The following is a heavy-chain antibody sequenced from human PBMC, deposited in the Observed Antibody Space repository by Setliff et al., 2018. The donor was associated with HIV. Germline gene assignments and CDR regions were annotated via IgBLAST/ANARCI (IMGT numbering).Heavy chain of an antibody. J-gene: IGHJ6*02. D-gene: IGHD3-3*01. Sequence: SETLSLTCAVSGYSISSGYYWGWIRQPPGKGLEWIGSIYHSGSTYYNPSLKSRVTISVDTSKNQFSLKLSSVTAADTAVYYCARHSGGSFYNFWSGDYYYYGKDVWGQGTTVTVSS. V-gene: IGHV4-38-2*01. CDR2: IYHSGST. CDR3: ARHSGGSFYNFWSGDYYYYGKDV. CDR1: GYSISSGYY.